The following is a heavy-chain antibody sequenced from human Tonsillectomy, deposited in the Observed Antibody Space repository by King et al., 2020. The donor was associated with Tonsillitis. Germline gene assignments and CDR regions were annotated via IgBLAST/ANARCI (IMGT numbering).Heavy chain of an antibody. J-gene: IGHJ3*02. D-gene: IGHD3-22*01. CDR1: GFSLSTSGVG. CDR3: AHRLELYYDSSGYGGFQRTDACDI. V-gene: IGHV2-5*01. CDR2: IYWNDDK. Sequence: TLKESGPTLVKPTQTLTLTCTFSGFSLSTSGVGVGWIRQPPGKALEWLALIYWNDDKRYSPSLKSRLTITKDTSKNQVVLTMTNMDPVDTATYYCAHRLELYYDSSGYGGFQRTDACDIWGRGTIVSVSS.